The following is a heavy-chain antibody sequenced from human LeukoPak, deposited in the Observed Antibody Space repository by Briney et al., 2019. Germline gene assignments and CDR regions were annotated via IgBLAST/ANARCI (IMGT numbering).Heavy chain of an antibody. J-gene: IGHJ5*02. V-gene: IGHV3-30*04. Sequence: PGRSLILSCAASGFTFSSYAMHWVRQAPGKGLEWVAVISYDGSNKYYADSVKGRFTISRDNSKNTLYLQMNSLRAEDTAVYYCARDAAAGTASNWFDPWGQGTLVTVSS. CDR1: GFTFSSYA. D-gene: IGHD6-13*01. CDR3: ARDAAAGTASNWFDP. CDR2: ISYDGSNK.